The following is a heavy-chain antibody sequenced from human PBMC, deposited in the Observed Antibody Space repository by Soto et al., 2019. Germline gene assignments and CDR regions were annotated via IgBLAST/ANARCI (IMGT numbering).Heavy chain of an antibody. CDR1: GFTFSSYA. V-gene: IGHV3-23*01. D-gene: IGHD1-26*01. J-gene: IGHJ4*02. CDR3: AKGSMEPDY. Sequence: EVQLLESGGGLVQPGGSLRLSCAASGFTFSSYAMSWVRQAPGKGLEWVSVMTGSGGTTYYTDSVKGRFTISRDTYKETLYLQMNSRRAEDTVVYYCAKGSMEPDYWGQGTLVTVSS. CDR2: MTGSGGTT.